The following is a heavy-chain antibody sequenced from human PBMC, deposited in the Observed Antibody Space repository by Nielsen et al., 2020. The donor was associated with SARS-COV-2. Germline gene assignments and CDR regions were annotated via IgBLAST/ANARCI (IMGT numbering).Heavy chain of an antibody. CDR2: IKQDGSEK. CDR3: ARVSFGVVIIFRSSWFDP. Sequence: GESLKISCAASGFTFSSYWMSWVRQAPGKGLEWVANIKQDGSEKYYVDSVKGRFTISRDNAKNSLYLQMNSPRAEDTAVYYCARVSFGVVIIFRSSWFDPWGQGTLVTVSS. D-gene: IGHD3-3*01. J-gene: IGHJ5*02. V-gene: IGHV3-7*01. CDR1: GFTFSSYW.